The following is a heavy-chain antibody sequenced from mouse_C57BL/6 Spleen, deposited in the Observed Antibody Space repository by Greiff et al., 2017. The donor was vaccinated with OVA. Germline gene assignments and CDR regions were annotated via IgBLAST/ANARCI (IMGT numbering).Heavy chain of an antibody. Sequence: VKLLESGAELVRPGASVTLSCKASGYTFTDYEMHWVKQTPVHGLEWIGAIDPETGGTAYNQKFKGKAILTADKSSSTAYMELRSLTSEDSAVYYCTRLGSNSYWGQGTTLTVSS. V-gene: IGHV1-15*01. CDR1: GYTFTDYE. J-gene: IGHJ2*01. CDR3: TRLGSNSY. D-gene: IGHD2-5*01. CDR2: IDPETGGT.